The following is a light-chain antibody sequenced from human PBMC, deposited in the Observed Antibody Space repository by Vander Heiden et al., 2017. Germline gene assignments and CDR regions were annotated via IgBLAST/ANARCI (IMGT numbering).Light chain of an antibody. Sequence: DIQMTQSPSTLSASVGDRVTITCRASQSISSWLAWYQQKPGKAPKLLIYKASSLESGVPSRFSGSGSGTEFTLTISSLQPDDFATYYCQQYNSYPWTFRQGTKVEI. CDR1: QSISSW. CDR2: KAS. J-gene: IGKJ1*01. V-gene: IGKV1-5*03. CDR3: QQYNSYPWT.